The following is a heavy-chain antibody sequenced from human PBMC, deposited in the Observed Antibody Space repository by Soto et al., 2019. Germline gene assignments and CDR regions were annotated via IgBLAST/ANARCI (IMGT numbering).Heavy chain of an antibody. CDR2: INPSGGST. V-gene: IGHV1-46*03. CDR1: GYTFTSYY. CDR3: ARDKGMTYCSGGSCYALKYYYYMDV. Sequence: ASVKVSCKASGYTFTSYYMHWVRQAPGQGLEWMGIINPSGGSTSYAQKFQGRVTMTRDTSTSTVYMELSSLRSEDTAVYYCARDKGMTYCSGGSCYALKYYYYMDVWGKGTTVTVSS. D-gene: IGHD2-15*01. J-gene: IGHJ6*03.